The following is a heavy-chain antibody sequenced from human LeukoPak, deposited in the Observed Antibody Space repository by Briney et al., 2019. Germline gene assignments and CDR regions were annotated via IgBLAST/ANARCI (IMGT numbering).Heavy chain of an antibody. J-gene: IGHJ4*02. CDR3: AHSAWELPRR. CDR1: GGSISTYYW. D-gene: IGHD1-26*01. V-gene: IGHV2-5*08. CDR2: IYWDDDK. Sequence: TSETLSLTCTVSGGSISTYYWSWIRQPPGKALEWLALIYWDDDKRYSPSLKSRLTITKDTSKNQVVLTVTNMDPVDTATYYCAHSAWELPRRWGQGTLVTVSS.